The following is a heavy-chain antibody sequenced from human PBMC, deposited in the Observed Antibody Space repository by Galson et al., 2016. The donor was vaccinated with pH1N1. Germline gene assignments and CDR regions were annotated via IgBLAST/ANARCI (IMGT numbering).Heavy chain of an antibody. D-gene: IGHD3-9*01. CDR3: AKGGALTWFDP. J-gene: IGHJ5*02. Sequence: SVKVSCKASRNTFTSHDINWVRQATGQGLEWMGWMNPNSGNTGYAQKFQGKVTFTRNTSIITAYMELSSLRSEDTAVYFCAKGGALTWFDPWGRGTLVTVSS. CDR2: MNPNSGNT. V-gene: IGHV1-8*03. CDR1: RNTFTSHD.